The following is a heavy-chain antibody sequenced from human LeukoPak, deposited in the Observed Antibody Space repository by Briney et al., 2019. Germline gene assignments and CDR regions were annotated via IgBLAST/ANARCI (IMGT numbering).Heavy chain of an antibody. D-gene: IGHD3-16*02. CDR2: IYYSGST. CDR1: GGSISSYS. CDR3: ARSYVWGSYRYTNWFDP. V-gene: IGHV4-39*07. Sequence: SETLSLTCTVSGGSISSYSWGWIRQPPGKGLEWIGSIYYSGSTFYNPSLKSRVTISVDSSKNQFSLELSSVTAADTAVYYCARSYVWGSYRYTNWFDPWGQGTLVTVSS. J-gene: IGHJ5*02.